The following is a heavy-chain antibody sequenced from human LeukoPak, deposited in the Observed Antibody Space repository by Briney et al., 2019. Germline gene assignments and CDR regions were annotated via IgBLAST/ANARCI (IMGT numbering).Heavy chain of an antibody. J-gene: IGHJ3*02. Sequence: KPSETLSLTCTVSGGSISSSSYYWGWIRQPPGKGLEWIGSIYYSGSTYYNPSLKSRVTISVDTSKNQFSLKLSSVTAADTAVYYCARLSNLWAAFDIWGQGTMVTVSS. V-gene: IGHV4-39*01. CDR1: GGSISSSSYY. CDR3: ARLSNLWAAFDI. D-gene: IGHD4-11*01. CDR2: IYYSGST.